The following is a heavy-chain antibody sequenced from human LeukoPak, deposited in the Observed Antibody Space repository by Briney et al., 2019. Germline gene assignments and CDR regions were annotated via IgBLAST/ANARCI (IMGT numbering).Heavy chain of an antibody. V-gene: IGHV3-74*01. Sequence: GGSLRLSCAASGWMHWVRQDPGKGLVWVSGINHDGSRTFYADSVKGRFTISRDNAKNSLYLQMNSLSAEDTAVYYCARSVEAGYMDVWGKGTTVTISS. CDR2: INHDGSRT. D-gene: IGHD3-10*01. J-gene: IGHJ6*03. CDR1: GW. CDR3: ARSVEAGYMDV.